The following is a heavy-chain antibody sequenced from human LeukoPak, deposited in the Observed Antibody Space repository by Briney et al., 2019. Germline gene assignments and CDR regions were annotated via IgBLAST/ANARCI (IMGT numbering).Heavy chain of an antibody. Sequence: GGSLRLSCAASGFTFSTYAMSWARQAPGRGLEWVSAISGSGGDKYYADSVKGRFTISRDNSKNTLYLQINSLRAEHRAVYFCAKDGLGCSDGSCYSDYWGQGTLVTVSS. CDR2: ISGSGGDK. CDR1: GFTFSTYA. V-gene: IGHV3-23*01. D-gene: IGHD2-15*01. CDR3: AKDGLGCSDGSCYSDY. J-gene: IGHJ4*02.